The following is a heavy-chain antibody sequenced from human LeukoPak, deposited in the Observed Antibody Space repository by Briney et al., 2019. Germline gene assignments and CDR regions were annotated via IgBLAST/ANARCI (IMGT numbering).Heavy chain of an antibody. CDR2: IYPGDSDT. J-gene: IGHJ6*03. Sequence: GESLKISCKGSGYSFTSYWIGWVRQMPGKGLEWMGIIYPGDSDTRYSPSFQGQVTISADKSISTAYLQWSSLKASDTAIHYCARRGAAGKYYYYYMDVWGKGTTVTVSS. CDR3: ARRGAAGKYYYYYMDV. D-gene: IGHD6-13*01. CDR1: GYSFTSYW. V-gene: IGHV5-51*01.